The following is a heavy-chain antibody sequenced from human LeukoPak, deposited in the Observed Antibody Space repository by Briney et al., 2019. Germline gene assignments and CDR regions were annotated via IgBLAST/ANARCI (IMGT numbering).Heavy chain of an antibody. CDR2: IYYSGST. Sequence: NAPETLSLTCTVSGGSISSYYWSWIRQPPGKGLEWIGYIYYSGSTNYNPSLKSRVTISVDTSKNQFSLKLSSVTAADTAVYYCARASYSSGWYDLSWFDPWGQGTLVTVSS. V-gene: IGHV4-59*01. J-gene: IGHJ5*02. CDR3: ARASYSSGWYDLSWFDP. CDR1: GGSISSYY. D-gene: IGHD6-19*01.